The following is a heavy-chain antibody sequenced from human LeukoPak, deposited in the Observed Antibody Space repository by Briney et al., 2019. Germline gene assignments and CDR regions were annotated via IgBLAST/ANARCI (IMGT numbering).Heavy chain of an antibody. CDR2: ISYDGSNK. J-gene: IGHJ4*02. V-gene: IGHV3-30*04. CDR1: GFTFSSYA. Sequence: GGSLRLSCAASGFTFSSYAMHWVRQAPGKGLEWVAVISYDGSNKYYADSVKGRFTISRDNSKNTLYLQMNSLRAEDTAVHYCARATALVDYWGQGTLVTVSS. CDR3: ARATALVDY. D-gene: IGHD5-18*01.